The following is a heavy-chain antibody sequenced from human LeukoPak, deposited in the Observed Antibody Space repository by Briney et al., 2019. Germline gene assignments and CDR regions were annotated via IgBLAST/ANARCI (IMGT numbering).Heavy chain of an antibody. CDR2: NYPSGNR. D-gene: IGHD3-16*01. J-gene: IGHJ5*02. V-gene: IGHV4-39*02. Sequence: PSETLSLTCSISGYSIPTNRYWWGGTPRSPGRALECFASNYPSGNRYYNPSLKSRATISPDTSKNHHSMSLTSVTAADTAVYYCARRGIWDLQIGNWFDPWGQGILVTVSS. CDR3: ARRGIWDLQIGNWFDP. CDR1: GYSIPTNRYW.